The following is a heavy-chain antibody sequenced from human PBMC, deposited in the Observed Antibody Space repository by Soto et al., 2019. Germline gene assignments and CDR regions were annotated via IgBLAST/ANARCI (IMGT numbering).Heavy chain of an antibody. CDR1: GFSSSGYW. V-gene: IGHV3-7*03. Sequence: ELQLVQSGGGLAQPGGSLRLSCIASGFSSSGYWMAWIRQVPGKGLELVAAINGDGSDRGYLESVEGRFTISRDNANNSVFLHVNTLTAEDTAVYLCTRDPSWGAFDIWGQGTMVTVSS. J-gene: IGHJ3*02. D-gene: IGHD7-27*01. CDR3: TRDPSWGAFDI. CDR2: INGDGSDR.